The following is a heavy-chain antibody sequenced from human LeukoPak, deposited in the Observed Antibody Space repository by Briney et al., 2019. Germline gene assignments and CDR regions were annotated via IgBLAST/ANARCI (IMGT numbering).Heavy chain of an antibody. J-gene: IGHJ3*02. CDR3: ARIGDADTAMVTEAFDI. CDR1: GGSISSSSYY. Sequence: SETLSLTCTVSGGSISSSSYYWSWIRQPPGKGLEWIGYIYYSGSTNYNPSLKSRVTISVDTSKNQFSLKLSSVTAADTAVYYCARIGDADTAMVTEAFDIWGQGTMVTVSS. D-gene: IGHD5-18*01. V-gene: IGHV4-61*01. CDR2: IYYSGST.